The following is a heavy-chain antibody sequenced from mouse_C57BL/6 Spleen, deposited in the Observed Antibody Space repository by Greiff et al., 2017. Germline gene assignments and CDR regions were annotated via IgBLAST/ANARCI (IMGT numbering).Heavy chain of an antibody. V-gene: IGHV5-4*03. CDR1: GFTFSSYA. J-gene: IGHJ2*01. Sequence: EVKLVESGGGLVKPGGSLKLSCAASGFTFSSYAMSWVRQTPEKRLEWVATISDGGSYTYYPDNVKGRFTISRDNAKNNLYLQMSHLKSEDTAMYYCASGGFDYWGQGTTLTVSS. CDR2: ISDGGSYT. CDR3: ASGGFDY.